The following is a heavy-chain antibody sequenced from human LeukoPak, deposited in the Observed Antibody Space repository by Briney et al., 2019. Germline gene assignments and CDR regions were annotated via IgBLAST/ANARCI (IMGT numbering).Heavy chain of an antibody. J-gene: IGHJ4*02. Sequence: PGRSLRLSCAASGFTFSSYGMHWVRQAPGKGLEWVAVISVDGSNKYYADSVKGRFTVSRDNSKDTLYLQMNSLRAEDTAVYYCARDLPLPQYSGSYGRFDCWGQGTLVTVSS. D-gene: IGHD1-26*01. V-gene: IGHV3-30*03. CDR3: ARDLPLPQYSGSYGRFDC. CDR1: GFTFSSYG. CDR2: ISVDGSNK.